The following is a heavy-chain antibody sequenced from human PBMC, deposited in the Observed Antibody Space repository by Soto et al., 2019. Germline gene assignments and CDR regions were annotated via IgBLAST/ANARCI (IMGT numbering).Heavy chain of an antibody. D-gene: IGHD5-12*01. CDR1: GFSFSSYS. Sequence: GGSLRLSCAASGFSFSSYSMNWVRQAPGKGLEWVSSISSSSNYIYYADSVKGRFTISRDNAKNSLYLQMNSLRAEDTAVYYCARDPSAYSGYDNDYWGQGTLVTVSS. J-gene: IGHJ4*02. CDR2: ISSSSNYI. V-gene: IGHV3-21*01. CDR3: ARDPSAYSGYDNDY.